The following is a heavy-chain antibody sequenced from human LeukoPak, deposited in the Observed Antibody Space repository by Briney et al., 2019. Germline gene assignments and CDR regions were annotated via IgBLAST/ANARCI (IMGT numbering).Heavy chain of an antibody. Sequence: GGSLRLSCTGSGSTFSDYAVTWVRQAPGKGLEWVAVMWSDRITKYFGDSVKGRFTISRDNSKNTLYLQLNSLTADDTGVYYCARDRSRMDVWGQGTTVTVSS. D-gene: IGHD1-26*01. CDR3: ARDRSRMDV. CDR2: MWSDRITK. J-gene: IGHJ6*02. V-gene: IGHV3-33*01. CDR1: GSTFSDYA.